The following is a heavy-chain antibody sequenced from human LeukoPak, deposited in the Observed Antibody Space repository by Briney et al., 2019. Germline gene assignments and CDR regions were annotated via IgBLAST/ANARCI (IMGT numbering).Heavy chain of an antibody. CDR2: IYYSGST. CDR3: ARHRVGGYGNYFDY. CDR1: GGSISSYY. J-gene: IGHJ4*02. D-gene: IGHD5-12*01. V-gene: IGHV4-59*08. Sequence: SETLSLTCTVSGGSISSYYWSWIRQPPGKGLEWIGYIYYSGSTNYNPSLKSRVTISVDTSKNQFSLKLSSVTAADTAVYYCARHRVGGYGNYFDYWGQGTLVTVSS.